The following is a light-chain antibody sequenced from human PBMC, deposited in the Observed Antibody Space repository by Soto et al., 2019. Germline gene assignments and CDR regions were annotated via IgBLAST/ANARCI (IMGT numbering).Light chain of an antibody. CDR1: NFNIGTNT. V-gene: IGLV1-44*01. CDR3: AAWDDSLNSYV. Sequence: SVLTQPPSASGTPGQRVTISCSGSNFNIGTNTVNWYQQLPGTAPKFVIYSNNQRPSGVPDRFSGSKSGTSASLAISGLQSEDEADYYCAAWDDSLNSYVFGTGTKVTVL. CDR2: SNN. J-gene: IGLJ1*01.